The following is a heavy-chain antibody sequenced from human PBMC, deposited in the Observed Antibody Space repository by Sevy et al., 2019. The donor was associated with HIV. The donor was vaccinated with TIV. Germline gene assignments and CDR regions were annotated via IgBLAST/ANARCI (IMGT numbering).Heavy chain of an antibody. D-gene: IGHD3-3*01. J-gene: IGHJ4*02. CDR1: GFIVTSHY. Sequence: GGSLRLSCAASGFIVTSHYMAWVRQAPGKGLEWVSSIYTGGGTYYADSVKGRFTISRDNSKNTLYLQMNSLSAEDTAFYYRARVPRYDEPYYFDYWGQGALVTVSS. CDR2: IYTGGGT. V-gene: IGHV3-53*01. CDR3: ARVPRYDEPYYFDY.